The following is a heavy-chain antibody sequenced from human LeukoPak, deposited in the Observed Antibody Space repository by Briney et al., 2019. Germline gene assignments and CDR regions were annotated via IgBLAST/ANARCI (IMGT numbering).Heavy chain of an antibody. CDR3: AKDSGGVFDY. Sequence: PGGSLRLSCAASGFTFSSYGMHWVRQAPGKGLEWVAVISYDGSNKYYADSVKGRFTISRDNSKNTLYLQMNSLRAEDTAVYYCAKDSGGVFDYWGQGTLVTVSS. D-gene: IGHD3-10*01. CDR1: GFTFSSYG. J-gene: IGHJ4*02. V-gene: IGHV3-30*18. CDR2: ISYDGSNK.